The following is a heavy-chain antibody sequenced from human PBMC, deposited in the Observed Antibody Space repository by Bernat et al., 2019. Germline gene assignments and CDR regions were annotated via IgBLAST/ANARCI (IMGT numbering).Heavy chain of an antibody. J-gene: IGHJ4*02. CDR1: GFTFIDYY. D-gene: IGHD1-26*01. CDR3: ARVVGATTWRYYFDY. Sequence: QVQLVESGGGLVKPGGSLRLSCAASGFTFIDYYMSWIRQAPGKGLEWVSYISSSGSTIYYADSVKGRFTISRDNAKNSRYLQMNSLRAEDTAVYYGARVVGATTWRYYFDYWGQGTLVTVSS. V-gene: IGHV3-11*01. CDR2: ISSSGSTI.